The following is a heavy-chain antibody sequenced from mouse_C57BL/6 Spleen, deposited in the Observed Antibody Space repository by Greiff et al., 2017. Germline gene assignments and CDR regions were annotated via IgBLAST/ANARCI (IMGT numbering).Heavy chain of an antibody. CDR3: TRDDGSSPYYFDY. CDR2: ISSGGDYI. V-gene: IGHV5-9-1*02. CDR1: GFTFSSYA. D-gene: IGHD1-1*01. J-gene: IGHJ2*01. Sequence: EVMLVESGEGLVKPGGSLKLSCAASGFTFSSYAMSWVRQTPEKRLEWVAYISSGGDYIYYADTVKGRFTISRDNARNTLYLQMSSLKSEDTAMYYCTRDDGSSPYYFDYWGQGTTLTVSS.